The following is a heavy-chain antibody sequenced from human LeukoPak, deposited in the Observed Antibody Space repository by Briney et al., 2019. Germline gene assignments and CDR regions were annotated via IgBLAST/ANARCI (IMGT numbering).Heavy chain of an antibody. Sequence: PSETLSLTCTVSGGSISSYYWSWVRQAPGKGLEWVSSISSSSSYIYYADSVKGRFTISRDNAKNSLYLQMNSLRAEDTAVYYCARPYSSSWSPFDIWGQGTMVTVSS. V-gene: IGHV3-21*01. J-gene: IGHJ3*02. CDR1: GGSISSYY. CDR3: ARPYSSSWSPFDI. CDR2: ISSSSSYI. D-gene: IGHD6-13*01.